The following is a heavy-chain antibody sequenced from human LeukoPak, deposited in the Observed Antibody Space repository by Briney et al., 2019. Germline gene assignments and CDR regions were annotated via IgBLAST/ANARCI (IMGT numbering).Heavy chain of an antibody. Sequence: GGTLRLSCAASGFTFRRYGMSWVRQAPGKGLQWVSTISGTALSIYYADSVKGRFTISRDNAKSTVYLQMNSLRAEDTAVYYCAKGLIAAAGMAAGDYWGQGTLVTVSS. V-gene: IGHV3-23*01. J-gene: IGHJ4*02. CDR2: ISGTALSI. D-gene: IGHD6-13*01. CDR3: AKGLIAAAGMAAGDY. CDR1: GFTFRRYG.